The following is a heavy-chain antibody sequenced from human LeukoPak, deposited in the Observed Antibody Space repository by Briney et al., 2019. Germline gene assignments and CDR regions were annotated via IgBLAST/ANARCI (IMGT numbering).Heavy chain of an antibody. CDR2: ISSSSSTI. CDR3: AKGATPYCSGGSCGAYFDY. CDR1: GFTFSSYS. J-gene: IGHJ4*02. V-gene: IGHV3-48*04. D-gene: IGHD2-15*01. Sequence: GGSLRLSCAASGFTFSSYSMNWVRQAPGKGLEWVSYISSSSSTIYYADSVKGRFTISRDNAKNSLYLQMNSLRAEDTAVYYCAKGATPYCSGGSCGAYFDYWGQGTLVTVSS.